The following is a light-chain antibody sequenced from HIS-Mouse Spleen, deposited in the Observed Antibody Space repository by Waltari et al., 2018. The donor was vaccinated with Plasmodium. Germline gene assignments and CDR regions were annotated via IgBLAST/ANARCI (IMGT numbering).Light chain of an antibody. J-gene: IGLJ2*01. V-gene: IGLV2-8*01. CDR1: SSDVGGYNY. CDR2: EVS. CDR3: SSYAGSNNLV. Sequence: QSALTPPPSASGSPGQSVTIPCPGTSSDVGGYNYFSWYPQHPGKPPKLMIYEVSKRPSGVPDRFSGSKSGNTASLTVSGLQAEDEADYYCSSYAGSNNLVFGGGTKLTVL.